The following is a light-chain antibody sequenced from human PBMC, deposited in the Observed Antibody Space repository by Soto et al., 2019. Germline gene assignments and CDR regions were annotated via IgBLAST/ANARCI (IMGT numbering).Light chain of an antibody. CDR3: QQYRTYPWT. CDR2: KAS. V-gene: IGKV1-5*03. J-gene: IGKJ1*01. CDR1: QSVSSW. Sequence: DIQMTQSPSTLSASVGDRVTITCRASQSVSSWLAWYQQKAGKAPKLLIYKASSLESGVPSRFSGSGSGTEFTLTISSLQPDDFATYYCQQYRTYPWTFGQGNKGEIE.